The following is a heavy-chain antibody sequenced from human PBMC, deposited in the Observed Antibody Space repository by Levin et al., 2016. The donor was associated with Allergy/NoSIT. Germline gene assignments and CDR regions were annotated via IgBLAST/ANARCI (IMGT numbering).Heavy chain of an antibody. J-gene: IGHJ6*03. CDR1: GVSVTSGIYY. V-gene: IGHV4-30-4*08. CDR3: AREGYHSESGGYYDYYYFYIDV. Sequence: SETLSLTCSVSGVSVTSGIYYWTWVRQHPGKSLEWIGYIDYRGNTYYNSSLNSRLTISVDSSRNRFSLRLSSVAATDTAVYFCAREGYHSESGGYYDYYYFYIDVWGKGTTVTVSS. D-gene: IGHD3-22*01. CDR2: IDYRGNT.